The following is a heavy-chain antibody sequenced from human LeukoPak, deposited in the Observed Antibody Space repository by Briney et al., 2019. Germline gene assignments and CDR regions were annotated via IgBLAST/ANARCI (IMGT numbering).Heavy chain of an antibody. CDR3: ARAPRVGDYGANRLDY. CDR1: GFTFSSYE. J-gene: IGHJ4*02. CDR2: ISSSGSTI. V-gene: IGHV3-48*03. D-gene: IGHD4-23*01. Sequence: GGSLRLSCAASGFTFSSYEMNWVRQAPGKGLEWVSYISSSGSTIYYADSVKGRFTISRVNAKNSLYLQMNSLRAEDTAVYYCARAPRVGDYGANRLDYWGQGTLVTVSS.